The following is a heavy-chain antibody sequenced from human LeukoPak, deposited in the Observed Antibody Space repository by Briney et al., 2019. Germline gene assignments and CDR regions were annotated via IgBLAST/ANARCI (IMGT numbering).Heavy chain of an antibody. CDR2: IRYSGST. D-gene: IGHD5/OR15-5a*01. J-gene: IGHJ5*02. CDR1: GGSFSGYY. V-gene: IGHV4-34*01. CDR3: ATSDTVSTYNWFDP. Sequence: SETLSLTCAVYGGSFSGYYWSWIRQPPGKGLEWIGSIRYSGSTYYNPSLKSRVTISVDTSKNQFSLNLSSLTAADMAVYYCATSDTVSTYNWFDPWGQGTLVTVS.